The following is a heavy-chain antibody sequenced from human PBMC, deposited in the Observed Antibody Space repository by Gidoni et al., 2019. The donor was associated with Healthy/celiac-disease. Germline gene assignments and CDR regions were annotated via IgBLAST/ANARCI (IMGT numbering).Heavy chain of an antibody. D-gene: IGHD6-13*01. CDR2: ISYDGSNK. CDR3: AKDKEQQLGPFDY. Sequence: QVQLVESGGGVVQPGRSLRLSCAPSGFTFSSYGMHWVRQAPGKGLEWVAVISYDGSNKYYADSVKGRFTISRDNSKNTLYLQMNSLRAEDTAVYYCAKDKEQQLGPFDYWGQGTLVTVSS. J-gene: IGHJ4*02. V-gene: IGHV3-30*18. CDR1: GFTFSSYG.